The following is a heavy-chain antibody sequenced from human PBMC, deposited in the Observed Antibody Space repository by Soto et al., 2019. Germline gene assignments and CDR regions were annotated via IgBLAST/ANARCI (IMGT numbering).Heavy chain of an antibody. D-gene: IGHD6-13*01. CDR3: ARRGGYSSSFDP. V-gene: IGHV1-18*01. J-gene: IGHJ5*02. CDR2: ISAYNGNT. Sequence: ASLQSSYKASVDTFTSYGISLCREAPGQGLEWMGWISAYNGNTNYAQKLQGRVTMTTDTSTSTAYMELRSLRSDDTAVYYCARRGGYSSSFDPWGPGTLVPVSS. CDR1: VDTFTSYG.